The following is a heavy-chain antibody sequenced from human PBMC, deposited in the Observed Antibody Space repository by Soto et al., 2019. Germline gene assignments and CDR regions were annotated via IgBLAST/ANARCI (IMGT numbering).Heavy chain of an antibody. J-gene: IGHJ4*02. Sequence: QLRLQESGPGLVKPSETLSLTCTVSGGSISSSSYYWGWIRQPPGKGLEWIGSIYYSGSTYYNPSLKSRVTISVDTSKNQFSLKLSSVTAADTAVYYCARYLFDVNIVATAPFDYWGQGTLVTVSS. V-gene: IGHV4-39*01. CDR1: GGSISSSSYY. D-gene: IGHD5-12*01. CDR3: ARYLFDVNIVATAPFDY. CDR2: IYYSGST.